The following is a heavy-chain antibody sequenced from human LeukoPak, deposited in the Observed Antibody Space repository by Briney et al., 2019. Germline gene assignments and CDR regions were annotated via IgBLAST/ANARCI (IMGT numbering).Heavy chain of an antibody. CDR1: GFTFGSYA. Sequence: GGSLRLSCQASGFTFGSYAMSWVRQAPGKGLEWVSAISDFGATTYYADSVKGRFTISRDNSKDTLFLQMNSLRAEDTAIYYCARDLNNGSYHWFDPWGQGTLVTVSS. CDR2: ISDFGATT. V-gene: IGHV3-23*01. CDR3: ARDLNNGSYHWFDP. D-gene: IGHD1-26*01. J-gene: IGHJ5*02.